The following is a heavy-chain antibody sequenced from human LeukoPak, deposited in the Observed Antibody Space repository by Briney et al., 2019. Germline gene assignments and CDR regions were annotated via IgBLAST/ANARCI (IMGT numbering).Heavy chain of an antibody. CDR2: LYYSGST. Sequence: NPSETLSLTCTVSGGSVSSGSYYWSWIRQPPGKGLEWIGYLYYSGSTNYNPSLKSRVTISVDTSKNQFSLKLSSVTAADTAVYYCARDARYCSGGSCPGGYYYYGMDVWGKGTTVTVSS. D-gene: IGHD2-15*01. CDR1: GGSVSSGSYY. CDR3: ARDARYCSGGSCPGGYYYYGMDV. V-gene: IGHV4-61*01. J-gene: IGHJ6*04.